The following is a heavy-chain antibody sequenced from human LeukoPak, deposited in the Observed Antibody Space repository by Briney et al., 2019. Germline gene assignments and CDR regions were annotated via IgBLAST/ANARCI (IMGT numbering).Heavy chain of an antibody. D-gene: IGHD1-26*01. V-gene: IGHV3-23*01. CDR1: GFTFKTYA. CDR3: AKRESGSFDY. CDR2: ITGSGVST. J-gene: IGHJ4*02. Sequence: GGSLRLSCAASGFTFKTYAMNWVRQAPGKGPEWVSTITGSGVSTYYADSVKGRFTISRDNSKNTLYLQMNSLRAEDTAVYYCAKRESGSFDYWGQGTLVTVSS.